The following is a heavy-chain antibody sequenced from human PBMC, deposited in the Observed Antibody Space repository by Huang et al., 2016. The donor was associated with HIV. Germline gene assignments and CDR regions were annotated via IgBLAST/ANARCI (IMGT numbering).Heavy chain of an antibody. Sequence: TASGFTFSTYNMNWVRQAPGKGLEWVSYITSSSGSIYSADSVKGRFTISRDNAKNSLYLQMNSLRAEDTAVYYCARFGSYYYGSGSYLDAFDIWGQGTMVTVSS. V-gene: IGHV3-48*01. CDR2: ITSSSGSI. CDR1: GFTFSTYN. J-gene: IGHJ3*02. D-gene: IGHD3-10*01. CDR3: ARFGSYYYGSGSYLDAFDI.